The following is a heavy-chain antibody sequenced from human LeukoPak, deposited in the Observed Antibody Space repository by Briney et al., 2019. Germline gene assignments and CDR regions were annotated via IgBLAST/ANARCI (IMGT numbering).Heavy chain of an antibody. D-gene: IGHD3-10*01. CDR1: GGSLSRYY. CDR3: VRAGGNWFDP. J-gene: IGHJ5*02. CDR2: ISYSGST. Sequence: PSETPSLTCTVSGGSLSRYYWSLIRQPPGKGLEWIGYISYSGSTNYNPSLKSRVTISVDTSKNQFSLRLSSVTAADTAVYYCVRAGGNWFDPWGQGTLVTVSS. V-gene: IGHV4-59*01.